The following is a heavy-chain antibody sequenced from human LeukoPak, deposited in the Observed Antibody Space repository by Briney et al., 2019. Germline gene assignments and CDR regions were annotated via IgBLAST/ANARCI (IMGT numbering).Heavy chain of an antibody. CDR3: ARGAGYDYVWKGYRYYDF. Sequence: ASVKVSCKDSRYTFIKYGVSWVRQAPGQGGEWMGWITVEIGNTNYAQNFQGRVTMTTDTPTSTVYMELGSLRSDDTAVYYCARGAGYDYVWKGYRYYDFWGQGTLVTVCS. D-gene: IGHD3-16*02. V-gene: IGHV1-18*01. J-gene: IGHJ4*02. CDR1: RYTFIKYG. CDR2: ITVEIGNT.